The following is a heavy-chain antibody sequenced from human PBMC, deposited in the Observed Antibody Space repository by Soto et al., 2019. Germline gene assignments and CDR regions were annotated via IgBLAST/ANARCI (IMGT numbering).Heavy chain of an antibody. CDR1: GFTFSSYS. D-gene: IGHD3-10*01. V-gene: IGHV3-48*01. Sequence: GGSLRLSCAASGFTFSSYSMNWVRQAPGKGLEWVSYISSSSSTIYYADSVKGRFTISRDNAKNSLYLQMNSLRAEDTAVYYCAKTRITMVRGVTHIWGQGTMVTVSS. CDR2: ISSSSSTI. J-gene: IGHJ3*02. CDR3: AKTRITMVRGVTHI.